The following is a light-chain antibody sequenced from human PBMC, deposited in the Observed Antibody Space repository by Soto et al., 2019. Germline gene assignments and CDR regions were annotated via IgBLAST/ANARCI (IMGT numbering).Light chain of an antibody. J-gene: IGKJ5*01. CDR2: AAS. CDR1: ESISRH. V-gene: IGKV1-39*01. Sequence: DIEMTQSPSSLSASVGERVTITCRASESISRHLTCYQQKPGKDPNLLIYAASTLQNRDPSRFIGSSCGTEFTLPIISLQPQDFVAYYYQQNYSTLPITFGQGTRLEIK. CDR3: QQNYSTLPIT.